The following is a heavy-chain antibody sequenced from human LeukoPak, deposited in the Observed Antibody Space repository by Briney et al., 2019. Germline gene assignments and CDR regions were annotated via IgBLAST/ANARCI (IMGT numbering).Heavy chain of an antibody. D-gene: IGHD3-3*01. CDR2: INHSGST. Sequence: SETLSLTCAVYGGSFSDYYWSWIRQPPGKGLEWIGEINHSGSTNYNPSLKSRVSISVDTSKNQFSLKLSSVTAADTAVYYCARYDFWSGSIDYWGQGTLVTVSS. CDR1: GGSFSDYY. V-gene: IGHV4-34*01. CDR3: ARYDFWSGSIDY. J-gene: IGHJ4*02.